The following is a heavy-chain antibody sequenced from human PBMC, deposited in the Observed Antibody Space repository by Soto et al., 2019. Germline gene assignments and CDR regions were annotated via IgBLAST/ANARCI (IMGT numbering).Heavy chain of an antibody. CDR2: IYYSGST. CDR1: GGSISNYY. Sequence: PSETLSLTCTVSGGSISNYYWSWLRQPPGKGLEWIGYIYYSGSTNYNPSLKSRVTISVDTSKNQFSLKLSSVTAADTAVYYCARQANFDWFFDYWGQGTLVTVSS. CDR3: ARQANFDWFFDY. V-gene: IGHV4-59*08. D-gene: IGHD3-9*01. J-gene: IGHJ4*02.